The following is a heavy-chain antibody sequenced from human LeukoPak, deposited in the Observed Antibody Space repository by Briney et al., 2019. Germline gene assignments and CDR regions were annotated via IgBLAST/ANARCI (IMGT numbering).Heavy chain of an antibody. V-gene: IGHV3-23*01. CDR2: ISGSGDFT. CDR1: GFTFSNYA. J-gene: IGHJ4*02. D-gene: IGHD4-17*01. CDR3: AKCTTGNAHYPIDY. Sequence: QSGGSLRLSCAASGFTFSNYAMSWVRQAPGKGLEWVSAISGSGDFTYYADSVKGRFTISRDNSRNTLYLQMNSLRAEDTAVFYCAKCTTGNAHYPIDYWGQGALVTVSS.